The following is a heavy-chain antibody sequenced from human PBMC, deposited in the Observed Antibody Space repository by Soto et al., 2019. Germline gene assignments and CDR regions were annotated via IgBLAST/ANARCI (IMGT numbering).Heavy chain of an antibody. CDR2: IIPIFGTA. Sequence: QVQLVQSGAEVKKPGSSVKVSCKASGGTFSSYAISWVRQAPGQGLEWMGGIIPIFGTANYAQKFQGRVTITADESTSTAYMELSSLRSEDTAVYYCARGHYDILTGYPSPYYYYGMDVWGQGTTVTVSS. V-gene: IGHV1-69*12. CDR1: GGTFSSYA. CDR3: ARGHYDILTGYPSPYYYYGMDV. D-gene: IGHD3-9*01. J-gene: IGHJ6*02.